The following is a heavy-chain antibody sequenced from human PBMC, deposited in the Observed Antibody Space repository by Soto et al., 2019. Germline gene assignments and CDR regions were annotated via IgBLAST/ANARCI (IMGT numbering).Heavy chain of an antibody. V-gene: IGHV1-18*04. CDR2: ISAYNGNK. CDR1: GYMFTTYG. CDR3: ARTGGGMAARPLEY. J-gene: IGHJ4*02. D-gene: IGHD6-6*01. Sequence: QVQLVQSGGEVKKPGASVEVSCRTSGYMFTTYGMSWVRQAPGQGLEWMAWISAYNGNKKYAPKFQGRVTMTTDTSTSTVSMELRNLTSDDTGTYFCARTGGGMAARPLEYWGQGTLVTVSS.